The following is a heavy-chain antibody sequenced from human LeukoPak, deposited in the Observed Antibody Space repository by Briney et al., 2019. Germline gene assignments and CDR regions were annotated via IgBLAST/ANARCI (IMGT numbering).Heavy chain of an antibody. CDR2: IYYSGST. CDR3: ARGYYYDSSGYPATPYYYYGMDV. J-gene: IGHJ6*02. CDR1: GGSISNYC. Sequence: SETLSLTCTVSGGSISNYCWSWIRQPPGKGLEWIGFIYYSGSTNFNPSLKSRVTISVDTSKNQFSLKLSSVTAADTAVYYCARGYYYDSSGYPATPYYYYGMDVWGQGTTVTVSS. D-gene: IGHD3-22*01. V-gene: IGHV4-59*12.